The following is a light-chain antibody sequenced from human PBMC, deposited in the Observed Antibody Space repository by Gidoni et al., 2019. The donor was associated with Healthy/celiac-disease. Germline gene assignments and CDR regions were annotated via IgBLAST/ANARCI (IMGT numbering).Light chain of an antibody. J-gene: IGKJ4*01. Sequence: DIQMTQSPSSLSASVGDRVTITCQASQDISNYLHWYQQKPGKAPKLLIYDASNLETGVPSRFSGSESGTDFTFTISSLQPEDIATYYCQQYDNLPPLTFGGGTKVEIK. CDR2: DAS. V-gene: IGKV1-33*01. CDR3: QQYDNLPPLT. CDR1: QDISNY.